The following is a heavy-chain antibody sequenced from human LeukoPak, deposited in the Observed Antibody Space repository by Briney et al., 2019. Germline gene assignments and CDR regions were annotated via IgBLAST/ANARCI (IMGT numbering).Heavy chain of an antibody. J-gene: IGHJ4*02. CDR3: AKSWTGYYPTYYFDD. D-gene: IGHD3/OR15-3a*01. Sequence: PGGSLRLSCAASGSTFSDHGMHWVRQTPDKGLDWVAFIWYDGTNTYYSDSVKGRFTISRDNSKNTLYLQMNSLRGEDTAVYYCAKSWTGYYPTYYFDDWGQGTLVTVSS. CDR1: GSTFSDHG. V-gene: IGHV3-30*02. CDR2: IWYDGTNT.